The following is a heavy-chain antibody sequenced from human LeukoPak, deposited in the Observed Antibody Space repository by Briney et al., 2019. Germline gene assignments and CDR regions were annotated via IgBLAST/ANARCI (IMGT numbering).Heavy chain of an antibody. V-gene: IGHV1-18*04. D-gene: IGHD3-10*01. CDR3: ARVTTMVRGVPYYFDY. J-gene: IGHJ4*02. CDR1: GYTFTSYY. CDR2: ISAYNGNT. Sequence: ASVKVSCKASGYTFTSYYMHWVRQAPGQGLEWMGWISAYNGNTNYAQKLQGRVTMTTDTSTSTAYMELRSLRSDDTAVYYCARVTTMVRGVPYYFDYWGQGTLVTVSS.